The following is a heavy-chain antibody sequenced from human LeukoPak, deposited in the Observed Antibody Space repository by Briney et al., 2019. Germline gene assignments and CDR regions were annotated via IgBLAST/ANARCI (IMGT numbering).Heavy chain of an antibody. V-gene: IGHV3-7*01. CDR1: GLTFRTHW. D-gene: IGHD1-26*01. CDR2: IKADGSEI. J-gene: IGHJ4*02. Sequence: GESLSLSCAVSGLTFRTHWMDWVRQAPGKGLEWVATIKADGSEIYYSESVRGRFTISRDNTKNSLYLQMNGLRAEDTAVYYCANVWEFGYWGQGTLVSVSS. CDR3: ANVWEFGY.